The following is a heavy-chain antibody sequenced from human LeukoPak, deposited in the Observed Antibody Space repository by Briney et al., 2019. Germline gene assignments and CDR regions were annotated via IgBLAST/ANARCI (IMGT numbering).Heavy chain of an antibody. CDR2: INSDGSTT. D-gene: IGHD4-11*01. CDR3: AGLRGKITTIDY. V-gene: IGHV3-74*03. J-gene: IGHJ4*02. Sequence: GGSLRLSCAASGFTFSSYGMHWVRQAPGEGLVWVSVINSDGSTTLYVDSVKGRFTISRDNAKNTLYLQMNSLRAEDTAVYYCAGLRGKITTIDYWGQGTLVTVSS. CDR1: GFTFSSYG.